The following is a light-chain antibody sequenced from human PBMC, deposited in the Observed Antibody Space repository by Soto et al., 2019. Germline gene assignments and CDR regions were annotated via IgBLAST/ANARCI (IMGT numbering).Light chain of an antibody. CDR3: QQYGTSLFT. J-gene: IGKJ2*01. Sequence: IVLTQSPSTLSLSPGERATLSCRASQNVRDGYLAWFQKKPGQAPRLLIYGAYARAAGILDRFSGSGSGTDFTLTISRLEPEDFAVYYCQQYGTSLFTFGQGTKLESK. V-gene: IGKV3-20*01. CDR2: GAY. CDR1: QNVRDGY.